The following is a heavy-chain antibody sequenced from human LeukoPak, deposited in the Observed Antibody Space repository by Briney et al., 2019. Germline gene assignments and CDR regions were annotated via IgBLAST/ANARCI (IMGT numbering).Heavy chain of an antibody. D-gene: IGHD4-17*01. J-gene: IGHJ5*02. CDR2: IYYSGST. V-gene: IGHV4-59*01. Sequence: PSETLSLTCTVSGGSIRSYYWSWIRQPPGKGLEWIAYIYYSGSTNYNPSLKSRVTISVDTSKNQFSLKLSSVTPADTAVYYCARARGGYGDYGNWFDPWGPGTLVVVSS. CDR3: ARARGGYGDYGNWFDP. CDR1: GGSIRSYY.